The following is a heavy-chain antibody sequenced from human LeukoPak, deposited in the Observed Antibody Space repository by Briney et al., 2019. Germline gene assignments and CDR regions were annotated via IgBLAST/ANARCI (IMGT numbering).Heavy chain of an antibody. CDR3: ALYSSSWYGYFQH. CDR1: GFTFSSYW. V-gene: IGHV3-7*01. D-gene: IGHD6-13*01. CDR2: IKQDGSEK. J-gene: IGHJ1*01. Sequence: PGGSLRLSCAASGFTFSSYWMSWVRQAPGKGLEWVANIKQDGSEKYYVDSVKGRFTISRDNAKNSLYLQMNSLRADDTAVYYCALYSSSWYGYFQHWGQGTLVTVSS.